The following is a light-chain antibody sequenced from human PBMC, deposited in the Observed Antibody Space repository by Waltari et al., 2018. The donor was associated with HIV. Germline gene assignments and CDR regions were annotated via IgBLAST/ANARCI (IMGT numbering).Light chain of an antibody. J-gene: IGLJ3*02. CDR1: SSSIGSNT. CDR2: SNN. V-gene: IGLV1-44*01. Sequence: QYVLTQPPSASGTPGQRVTIPCSGSSSSIGSNTVNWLQQLPGTAPKLLIYSNNQRPSGVPDRFSGSKSGTSASLAISGLQSEDEADYYCAAWDDSLNGFWVFGGGTKLTVL. CDR3: AAWDDSLNGFWV.